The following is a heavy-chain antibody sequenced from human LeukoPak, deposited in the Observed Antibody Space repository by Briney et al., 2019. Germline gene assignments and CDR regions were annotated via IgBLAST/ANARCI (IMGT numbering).Heavy chain of an antibody. J-gene: IGHJ4*02. Sequence: GGSLRLSCAASGFTFSTYNMNWVRQAPGKGLEWVSFISSGSSPIYYADSVKGRFTISRDNAENSLYLQMNSLRNEDTAVYYCARSDTSDYWGQGTLVIVSS. D-gene: IGHD2-21*01. CDR2: ISSGSSPI. CDR3: ARSDTSDY. CDR1: GFTFSTYN. V-gene: IGHV3-48*02.